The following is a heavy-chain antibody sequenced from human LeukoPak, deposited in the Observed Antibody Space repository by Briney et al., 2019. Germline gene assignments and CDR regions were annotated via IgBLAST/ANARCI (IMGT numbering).Heavy chain of an antibody. CDR3: ARVTTRRVAGTSGIPRYFDY. Sequence: GGFLRLSCVASGITFSNYAVSWVRQAPEKGLDWVSVISGSAHKIRYADSVKGRFTISRDNAKNSLYLQMNSLRAEDTAVYYCARVTTRRVAGTSGIPRYFDYWGQGTLVTVSS. J-gene: IGHJ4*02. D-gene: IGHD6-19*01. V-gene: IGHV3-23*01. CDR2: ISGSAHKI. CDR1: GITFSNYA.